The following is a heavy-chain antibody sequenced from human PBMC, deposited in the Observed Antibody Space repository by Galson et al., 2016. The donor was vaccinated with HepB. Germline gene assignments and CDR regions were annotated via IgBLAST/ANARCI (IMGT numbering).Heavy chain of an antibody. CDR2: ISASGQTI. V-gene: IGHV3-11*01. Sequence: SLRLSCATSGFTFGDHYFSWIRQAPGQGLEWISHISASGQTIFYADSVKGRFTVSRDNALYLQMDSLRVDDTAVYYCARGYQRYDFDYWGRGTLVSVSS. CDR1: GFTFGDHY. D-gene: IGHD1-1*01. J-gene: IGHJ4*02. CDR3: ARGYQRYDFDY.